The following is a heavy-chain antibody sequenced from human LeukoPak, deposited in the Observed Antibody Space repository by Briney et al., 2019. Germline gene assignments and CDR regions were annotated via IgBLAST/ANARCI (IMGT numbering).Heavy chain of an antibody. Sequence: SETLSLTCAVYGGSFSGYYWSWIRQPPGKGLEWIGEINHSGSTNYNPSLKSRVTISVDTSKNQFSLKLSSVTAADTAVYYCARGRGTGYDVLTGYYSGGNWFDPWGQGTLVTVSS. J-gene: IGHJ5*02. CDR3: ARGRGTGYDVLTGYYSGGNWFDP. D-gene: IGHD3-9*01. V-gene: IGHV4-34*01. CDR2: INHSGST. CDR1: GGSFSGYY.